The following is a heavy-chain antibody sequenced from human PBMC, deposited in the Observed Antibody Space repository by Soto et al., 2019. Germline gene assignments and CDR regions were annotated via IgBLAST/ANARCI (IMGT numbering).Heavy chain of an antibody. D-gene: IGHD1-20*01. CDR2: IYYSGST. J-gene: IGHJ6*02. CDR3: AREYNRYRYYGMDV. CDR1: GGSISSGGYY. Sequence: QVQLQESGPGLVKPSQTLSLTCTVSGGSISSGGYYWSWIRQHPGKGLEWNGYIYYSGSTYYNPSLKSRVTISVDTSKNQFSLKLSSVTAADTAVYYCAREYNRYRYYGMDVWGQGTTVTVSS. V-gene: IGHV4-31*03.